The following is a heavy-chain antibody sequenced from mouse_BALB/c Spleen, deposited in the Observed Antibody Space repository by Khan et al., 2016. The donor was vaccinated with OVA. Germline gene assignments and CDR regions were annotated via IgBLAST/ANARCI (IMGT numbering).Heavy chain of an antibody. CDR2: IWGGGGT. Sequence: QMQLEESGPGLVAPSQSLSITCTVSGFSLSRYNIHWVRQPPGKGLEWLGMIWGGGGTDYNSTLKSRLSISKDNSKSQVFLKMNSLQTDDTVMYYCARAYYRYDGYYAMDYWGQGTSVNVSS. CDR1: GFSLSRYN. D-gene: IGHD2-14*01. V-gene: IGHV2-6-4*01. CDR3: ARAYYRYDGYYAMDY. J-gene: IGHJ4*01.